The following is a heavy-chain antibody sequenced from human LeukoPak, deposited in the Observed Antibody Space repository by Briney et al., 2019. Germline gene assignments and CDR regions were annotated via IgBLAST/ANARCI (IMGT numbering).Heavy chain of an antibody. Sequence: SETLSLTCTVSGGSISSYYWSWIRQPAGKAPEWIGRIYSSGIINYNPSLKSRVTMSLDNSKNQLSLKLSYVTAADTAVYYCAREGTGGSLDYWGQGTLVSVSS. CDR1: GGSISSYY. CDR3: AREGTGGSLDY. CDR2: IYSSGII. J-gene: IGHJ4*02. D-gene: IGHD3/OR15-3a*01. V-gene: IGHV4-4*07.